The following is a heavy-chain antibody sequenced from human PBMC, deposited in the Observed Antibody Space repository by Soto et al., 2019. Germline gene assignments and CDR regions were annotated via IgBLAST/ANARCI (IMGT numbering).Heavy chain of an antibody. CDR1: GFSFTSYW. Sequence: PGGSLKLSCAASGFSFTSYWMHWVRQAPGKGLVWVSRINNDGSSPSYADSVKGRFTISRDNAKNTLHLQMNSLRVEDTAVYYCTRGPPYYSVFDNWGQGT. V-gene: IGHV3-74*01. J-gene: IGHJ4*02. CDR3: TRGPPYYSVFDN. CDR2: INNDGSSP. D-gene: IGHD3-16*01.